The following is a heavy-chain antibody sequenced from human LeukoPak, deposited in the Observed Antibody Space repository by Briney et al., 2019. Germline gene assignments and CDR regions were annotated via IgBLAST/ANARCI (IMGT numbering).Heavy chain of an antibody. CDR2: IKQDGSER. J-gene: IGHJ5*02. Sequence: GGTLRLSCAASGFSFSSYWMSWVRKAPGKGLEWVANIKQDGSERYYVDSVKGRFTISRDNAKNSLYLQMNSLRAEDTAVYYCARDDVYPNPWGQGTLVTVSS. V-gene: IGHV3-7*04. CDR3: ARDDVYPNP. D-gene: IGHD2-2*02. CDR1: GFSFSSYW.